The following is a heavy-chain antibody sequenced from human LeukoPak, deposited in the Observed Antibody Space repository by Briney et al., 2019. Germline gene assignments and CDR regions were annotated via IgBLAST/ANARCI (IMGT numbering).Heavy chain of an antibody. Sequence: GESLRLSCAASGFNFSDYYMSWIRQAPGKGLEWVSYISSSSSYRNYADSVKGRFTISRDNAKISLYLQMNSLRAEDTAVYYCATLLPTGNYYSGMDVWGQGTTVTVSS. CDR2: ISSSSSYR. V-gene: IGHV3-11*06. D-gene: IGHD4-17*01. CDR1: GFNFSDYY. CDR3: ATLLPTGNYYSGMDV. J-gene: IGHJ6*02.